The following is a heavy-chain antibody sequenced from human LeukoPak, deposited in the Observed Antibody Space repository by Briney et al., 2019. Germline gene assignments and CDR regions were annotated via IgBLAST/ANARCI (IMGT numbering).Heavy chain of an antibody. CDR2: ISWNSGSI. CDR3: AKEGETGAFDI. CDR1: GFTFDDYA. V-gene: IGHV3-9*03. J-gene: IGHJ3*02. Sequence: PGRSLRLSCAASGFTFDDYAMHWVRQAPGKGLEWVSGISWNSGSIGYADSVKGRFTISRDNAKNSLYLQMNSLRAEDMALYYCAKEGETGAFDIWGQGTMVTVSS.